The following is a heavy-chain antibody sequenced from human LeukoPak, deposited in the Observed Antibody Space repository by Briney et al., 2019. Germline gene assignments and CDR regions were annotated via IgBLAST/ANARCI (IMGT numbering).Heavy chain of an antibody. D-gene: IGHD6-19*01. CDR1: GFTFSTYG. J-gene: IGHJ4*02. CDR3: AKEGARSSGWFIDY. Sequence: PGGSLRLSCAASGFTFSTYGMHWVRQAPGKGLEWVAFIRYDGSNKYYADSVKGRFTISRDNSKNTLYLQMNSLRAEDTAVYYCAKEGARSSGWFIDYWGQGTLVTVSS. V-gene: IGHV3-30*02. CDR2: IRYDGSNK.